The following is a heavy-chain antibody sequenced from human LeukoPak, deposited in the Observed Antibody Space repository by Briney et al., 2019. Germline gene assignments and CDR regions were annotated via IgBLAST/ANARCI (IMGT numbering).Heavy chain of an antibody. CDR1: GFTISSYA. D-gene: IGHD6-19*01. CDR3: AREVAVAGYYFDY. Sequence: GGSLRLSCAASGFTISSYAMHWVRQAPGKGLEWVAVISYDGSNRYYADSVKGRFTISRDNSKNTLYLQMNSLRAEDTAVYYCAREVAVAGYYFDYWGQGTLVTVSS. CDR2: ISYDGSNR. J-gene: IGHJ4*02. V-gene: IGHV3-30-3*01.